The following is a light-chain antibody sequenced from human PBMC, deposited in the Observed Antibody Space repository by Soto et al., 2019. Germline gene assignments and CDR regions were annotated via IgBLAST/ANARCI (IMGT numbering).Light chain of an antibody. J-gene: IGKJ5*01. V-gene: IGKV3-15*01. CDR2: GAS. Sequence: EIVMTQSPATLSVSPGERATLSCRASQSVSSNLAWYQQKPGQAPRLLIYGASTRATGIPARFSGSGSGTEFTLTISSLQSEDFATYYCQQSYSITFGQGTRLEIK. CDR1: QSVSSN. CDR3: QQSYSIT.